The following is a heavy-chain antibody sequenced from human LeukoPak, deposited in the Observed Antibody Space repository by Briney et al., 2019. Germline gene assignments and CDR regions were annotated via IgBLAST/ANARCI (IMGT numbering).Heavy chain of an antibody. Sequence: GESLKISCKLSGYNLTSYWIGWVRQMSGKGLEWIGIIYPGDSDTRYSPSFQGQVTISADKSISTAYLQWSSLKASDTAMYYCARLSDGIAVAGSQYYYYGMDVWGQGTTVTVSS. J-gene: IGHJ6*02. CDR2: IYPGDSDT. CDR3: ARLSDGIAVAGSQYYYYGMDV. D-gene: IGHD6-19*01. CDR1: GYNLTSYW. V-gene: IGHV5-51*01.